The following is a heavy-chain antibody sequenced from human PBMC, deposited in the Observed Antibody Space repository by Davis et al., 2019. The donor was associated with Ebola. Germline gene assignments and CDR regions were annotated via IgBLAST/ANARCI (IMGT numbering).Heavy chain of an antibody. CDR3: ARWEVATFCGVY. V-gene: IGHV1-8*01. CDR1: GYTFTSYD. Sequence: AASVKVSCKASGYTFTSYDINWVRQATGQGLEWMGWMNPNSGNTGYAQKFQGRVTMTRNTSISTAYMELSSLRSEDTAVYYCARWEVATFCGVYWGQGTLVTVSS. J-gene: IGHJ4*02. D-gene: IGHD5-12*01. CDR2: MNPNSGNT.